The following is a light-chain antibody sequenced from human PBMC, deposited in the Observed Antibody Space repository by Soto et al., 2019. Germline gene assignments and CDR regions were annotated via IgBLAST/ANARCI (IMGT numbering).Light chain of an antibody. Sequence: QSVLTQPPSVSGAPRQRVTISCSGSSSNIGNNAVNWYQQLPGKAPKLLIYYDDLLPSGVSDRFSGSKSGTSASLAISAPQPEDGAGFPCAEWDDRLNAVVFGGGTKLPVL. CDR1: SSNIGNNA. V-gene: IGLV1-36*01. CDR2: YDD. J-gene: IGLJ2*01. CDR3: AEWDDRLNAVV.